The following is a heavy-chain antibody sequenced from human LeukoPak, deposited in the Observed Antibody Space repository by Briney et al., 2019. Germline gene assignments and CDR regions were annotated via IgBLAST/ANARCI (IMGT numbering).Heavy chain of an antibody. Sequence: SETLSLTCTVSGGSISNSNNFRGWLRQPPGKGLEWIGSISYGGSTYYNPSLKSRVTISVDTSKNQFSLKLTSVTAADTAVYYCARASSVATIFDYWGQGTLVTVSS. CDR3: ARASSVATIFDY. D-gene: IGHD5-12*01. V-gene: IGHV4-39*01. J-gene: IGHJ4*02. CDR2: ISYGGST. CDR1: GGSISNSNNF.